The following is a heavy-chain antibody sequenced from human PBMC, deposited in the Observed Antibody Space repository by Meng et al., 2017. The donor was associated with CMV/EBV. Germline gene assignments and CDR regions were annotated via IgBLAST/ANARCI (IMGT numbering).Heavy chain of an antibody. Sequence: HVQLQQSSPVLVKPSHALSRPCPFSGVSISRCDYYWSWIRQPPGNGLEWIGYIYYSGSTYYNPSLKSRVTIAVDTSKNQFSLKLSSVTAADTAVYYCARTGEYPTFDYWGQGTLVTVSS. CDR3: ARTGEYPTFDY. CDR1: GVSISRCDYY. J-gene: IGHJ4*02. V-gene: IGHV4-30-4*08. D-gene: IGHD2/OR15-2a*01. CDR2: IYYSGST.